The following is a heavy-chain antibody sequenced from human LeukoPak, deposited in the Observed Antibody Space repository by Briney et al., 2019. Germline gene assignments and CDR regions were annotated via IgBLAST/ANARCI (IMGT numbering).Heavy chain of an antibody. J-gene: IGHJ4*02. Sequence: KPSETLSLTCTVSGGSISSSSYYWGWIRQPPGKGLEWIGSIYYSGSTYYDPSLKSRVTISVGTSKNQFSLKLTSVTAADTAVYYCARPPSGCGGTCAFDYWGQGTLVTVSS. V-gene: IGHV4-39*07. CDR1: GGSISSSSYY. CDR3: ARPPSGCGGTCAFDY. D-gene: IGHD2-15*01. CDR2: IYYSGST.